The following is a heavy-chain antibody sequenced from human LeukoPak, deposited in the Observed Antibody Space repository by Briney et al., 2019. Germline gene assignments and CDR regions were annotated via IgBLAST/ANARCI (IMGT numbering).Heavy chain of an antibody. CDR1: GFTFDDFG. CDR2: TNWNGGST. V-gene: IGHV3-20*04. Sequence: PGGSLRLSCAASGFTFDDFGMGWVRQAPGKGREWVSGTNWNGGSTGYADSVKGRFTISRDDAKNSLYLQMNSLRAEDTALYYCARTGITIVGVVSTPYYYYMDFWGKGTTVTVSS. CDR3: ARTGITIVGVVSTPYYYYMDF. D-gene: IGHD3-3*01. J-gene: IGHJ6*03.